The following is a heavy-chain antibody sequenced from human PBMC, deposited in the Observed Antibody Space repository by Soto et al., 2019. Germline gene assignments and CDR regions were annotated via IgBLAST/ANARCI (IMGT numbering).Heavy chain of an antibody. CDR3: AKGRYSSPMGYYYGMDV. CDR2: IIPIFGTA. Sequence: QVQLEQSGGEVKKPGSSVKVSCKASGVTFSKFIMTWVRQAPGLGLEWVGVIIPIFGTANYAQKFQGRVRISADESTRTSYLEVSNLRSEDTAVYYCAKGRYSSPMGYYYGMDVWGQGTAVTVSS. V-gene: IGHV1-69*01. CDR1: GVTFSKFI. J-gene: IGHJ6*02. D-gene: IGHD6-19*01.